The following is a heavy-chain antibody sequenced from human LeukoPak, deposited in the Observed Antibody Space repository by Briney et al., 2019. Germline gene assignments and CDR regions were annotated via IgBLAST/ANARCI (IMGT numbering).Heavy chain of an antibody. V-gene: IGHV3-30*04. J-gene: IGHJ4*02. Sequence: PGGSLRLSCAASGFTVSSYAMHWVRQAPGKGLEWVAVISYDGSYKYYAGSVKGRFTISTDNSKNTLYLQMNSLRDGDTAVYYCARGGGYGYSGYDYFDFWGQGTLVTVSS. CDR2: ISYDGSYK. CDR3: ARGGGYGYSGYDYFDF. CDR1: GFTVSSYA. D-gene: IGHD5-12*01.